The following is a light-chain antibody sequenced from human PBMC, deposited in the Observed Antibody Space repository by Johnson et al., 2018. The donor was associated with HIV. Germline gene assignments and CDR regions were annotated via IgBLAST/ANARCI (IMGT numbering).Light chain of an antibody. J-gene: IGLJ1*01. Sequence: QAVLTQPPSVSAAPRQKVTISCSGSSSNIGNNYVSWFQQLPGTAPKLLIYDNNERPSGIPDRFSGSKSGTSATLGITGLQTGDEADYYCGTWDSSLTSYVFGAGTKVTVL. V-gene: IGLV1-51*01. CDR2: DNN. CDR1: SSNIGNNY. CDR3: GTWDSSLTSYV.